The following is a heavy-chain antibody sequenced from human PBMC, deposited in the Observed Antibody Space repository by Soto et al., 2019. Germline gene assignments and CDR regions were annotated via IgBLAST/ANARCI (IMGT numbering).Heavy chain of an antibody. CDR1: GGSISKSSYY. J-gene: IGHJ5*02. CDR2: MSYSGST. CDR3: SRRAPEGFDP. V-gene: IGHV4-39*01. Sequence: SETLSLTCTVSGGSISKSSYYWVWIRQPPGKGLEWVGSMSYSGSTHYNPSLKSRVAISVDTSKNQLSLQVSSVTAADTAVYYCSRRAPEGFDPWGQGTLVTVS.